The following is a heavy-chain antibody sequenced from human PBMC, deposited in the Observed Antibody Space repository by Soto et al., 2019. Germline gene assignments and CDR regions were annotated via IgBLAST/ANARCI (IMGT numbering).Heavy chain of an antibody. D-gene: IGHD3-3*01. J-gene: IGHJ4*02. CDR3: AKDRYDFWSAPARGY. CDR1: GFTFSSYG. V-gene: IGHV3-30*18. CDR2: ISYDGSNK. Sequence: QVQLVESGGGVVQPGRSLRLSCAASGFTFSSYGMHWVRQAPGKGLEGVAVISYDGSNKYYADSVKGRFTISRDNSKNTLYLQMNSLRAEDTAVYYCAKDRYDFWSAPARGYWGQGTLVTVSS.